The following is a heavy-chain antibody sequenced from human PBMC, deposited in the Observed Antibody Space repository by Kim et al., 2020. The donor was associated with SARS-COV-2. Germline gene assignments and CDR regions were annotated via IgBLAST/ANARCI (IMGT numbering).Heavy chain of an antibody. CDR1: GFTFDDYA. CDR2: ISWNSGSI. Sequence: GGSLRLSCAASGFTFDDYAMHWVRQAPGKGLEWVSGISWNSGSIGYADSVKGRFTISRDNAKNSLYLQMNSLRAEDTALYYCAKVHFSGDTAMVTGYFDYWGQGTLVTVSS. V-gene: IGHV3-9*01. D-gene: IGHD5-18*01. J-gene: IGHJ4*02. CDR3: AKVHFSGDTAMVTGYFDY.